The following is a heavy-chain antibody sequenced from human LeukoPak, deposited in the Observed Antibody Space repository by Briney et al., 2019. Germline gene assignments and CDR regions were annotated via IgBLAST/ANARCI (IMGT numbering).Heavy chain of an antibody. CDR1: GYSISSGYY. J-gene: IGHJ5*02. D-gene: IGHD6-6*01. CDR2: IYHSGST. Sequence: SETLSLTCPVSGYSISSGYYWGWIRQPPGKGLEWIGSIYHSGSTYYNPSLKSRVTISVDTSKDQFSLKLSSVTAADTAVYYCARGEYSSSSSWFDPWGQGTLVTVSS. V-gene: IGHV4-38-2*02. CDR3: ARGEYSSSSSWFDP.